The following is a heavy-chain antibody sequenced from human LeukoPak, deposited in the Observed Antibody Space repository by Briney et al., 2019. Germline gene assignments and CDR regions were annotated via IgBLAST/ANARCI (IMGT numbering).Heavy chain of an antibody. CDR1: GGSISSSNW. D-gene: IGHD2-2*01. J-gene: IGHJ4*02. Sequence: SGTLSLNCAVSGGSISSSNWWSWVRQPPGKGLEWIGEIYHSGSTNYNPSLKSRVTISVDKSKNQFSLKLSSVTAADTAVYYCASFGPMLGYCSSTSCQDYWGQGTLVTVSS. V-gene: IGHV4-4*02. CDR2: IYHSGST. CDR3: ASFGPMLGYCSSTSCQDY.